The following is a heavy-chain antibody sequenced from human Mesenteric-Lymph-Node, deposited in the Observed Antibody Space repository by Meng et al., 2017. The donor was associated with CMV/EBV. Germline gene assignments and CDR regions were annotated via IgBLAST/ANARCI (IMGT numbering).Heavy chain of an antibody. D-gene: IGHD2-8*01. CDR3: ARHAFNSQYTYAMGFYFDF. J-gene: IGHJ4*02. CDR1: GYSFTNYW. V-gene: IGHV5-51*01. Sequence: KVSCKGSGYSFTNYWIGWVRQTPGKGLEWMGIIYPGDSDTRYSPSFQGQVTISVDKSISTAYLQWSSLKASDTAMYWCARHAFNSQYTYAMGFYFDFWGQGTLVTVSS. CDR2: IYPGDSDT.